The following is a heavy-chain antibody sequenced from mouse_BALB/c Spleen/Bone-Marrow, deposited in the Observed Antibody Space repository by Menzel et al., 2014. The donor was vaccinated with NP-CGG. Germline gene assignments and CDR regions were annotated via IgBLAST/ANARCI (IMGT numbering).Heavy chain of an antibody. CDR1: GLDFSSYW. J-gene: IGHJ2*01. V-gene: IGHV4-1*02. D-gene: IGHD1-1*01. CDR2: INPDSSTI. Sequence: SQGGLVQPGGSLKLSCAAPGLDFSSYWMSWVRQAPGKGLEWLGEINPDSSTINYTPSLKGKFIISRDNAKNTLYLQMSKVRSEDTALYYCARQGYYGRSDYWGQGTTLTVSS. CDR3: ARQGYYGRSDY.